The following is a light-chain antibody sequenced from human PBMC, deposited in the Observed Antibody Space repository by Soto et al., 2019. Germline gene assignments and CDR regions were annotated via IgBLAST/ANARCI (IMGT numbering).Light chain of an antibody. V-gene: IGKV4-1*01. CDR3: QQYYTTPLT. CDR2: WAS. CDR1: QSVLYAAKNKNF. J-gene: IGKJ4*01. Sequence: DIVMTQSPDSLAVSLGESASFNCKSSQSVLYAAKNKNFLAWYQQKAGQPPRLLIYWASTRESGVPDRFSGSGSGTDFTLTISSLRAEDVAVYFCQQYYTTPLTFGGGTKVEIK.